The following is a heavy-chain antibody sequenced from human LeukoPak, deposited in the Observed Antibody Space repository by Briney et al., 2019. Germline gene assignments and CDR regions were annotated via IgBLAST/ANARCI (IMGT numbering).Heavy chain of an antibody. CDR1: GDSINSTSHY. D-gene: IGHD5-12*01. CDR2: IYFSGSN. CDR3: ARQGYDMSWFDP. J-gene: IGHJ5*02. V-gene: IGHV4-39*01. Sequence: SSETLSLTCTVSGDSINSTSHYWGWIRQPPGKGLEWIGCIYFSGSNYYNPSLKSRLTISVDTSKNQFSLKLSSVTAADTAVYYCARQGYDMSWFDPWGQGTLVTVSS.